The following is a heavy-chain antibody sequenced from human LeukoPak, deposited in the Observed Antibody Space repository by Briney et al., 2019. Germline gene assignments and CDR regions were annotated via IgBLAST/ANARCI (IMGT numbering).Heavy chain of an antibody. CDR2: IYYSGST. D-gene: IGHD6-13*01. V-gene: IGHV4-59*01. CDR3: AREDAAAGTDAFDI. Sequence: PSETLSLTCTVSGGSISSYYWSWIRQPPGKGLEWIGYIYYSGSTNYNPSLKSRVTISVDTSKNQFSLKLSSVTAADTAVYYCAREDAAAGTDAFDIWGQGTMVTVSS. J-gene: IGHJ3*02. CDR1: GGSISSYY.